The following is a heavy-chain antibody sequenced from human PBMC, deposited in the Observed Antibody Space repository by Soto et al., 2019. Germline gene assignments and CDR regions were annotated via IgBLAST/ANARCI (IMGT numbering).Heavy chain of an antibody. CDR2: ISYDGSNK. Sequence: QVQLVESGGGVVQPGRSLRLSCAASGFTFSRYGMHWVRQAPGKGLEWVAVISYDGSNKYYADSVKGRFTISRDNSKNTLYLQMKSLRAEDTAVYYCAKDANGRDYYYGMDVW. D-gene: IGHD1-26*01. J-gene: IGHJ6*01. CDR1: GFTFSRYG. CDR3: AKDANGRDYYYGMDV. V-gene: IGHV3-30*18.